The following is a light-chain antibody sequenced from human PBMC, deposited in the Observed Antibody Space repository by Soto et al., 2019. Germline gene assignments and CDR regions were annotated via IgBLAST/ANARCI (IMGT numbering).Light chain of an antibody. CDR2: GAS. CDR3: QQYSSSPRT. V-gene: IGKV3-20*01. CDR1: RTVSSNY. J-gene: IGKJ1*01. Sequence: EIVLTQSPGTLSLSPGERATLSCRASRTVSSNYLAWYQQKPGQPPRLLIYGASSRATGIPDRFSGSGSGTDFTLTISRLEPEDFAVYYCQQYSSSPRTFGQGTKVEIK.